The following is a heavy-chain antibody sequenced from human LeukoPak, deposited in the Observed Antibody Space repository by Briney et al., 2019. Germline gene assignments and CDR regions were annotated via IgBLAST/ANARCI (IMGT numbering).Heavy chain of an antibody. CDR3: AKGGGITLVRGVTVDY. CDR2: ISGSGAST. CDR1: GFSFSSYA. V-gene: IGHV3-23*01. J-gene: IGHJ4*02. Sequence: QTGASLRLSCAASGFSFSSYAMSWVRQAPGKGLEWVSSISGSGASTYYADPVKGRFTISRDNSKNTLYLQMNSLRAEDTAVYSCAKGGGITLVRGVTVDYWGQGTLVTVSS. D-gene: IGHD3-10*01.